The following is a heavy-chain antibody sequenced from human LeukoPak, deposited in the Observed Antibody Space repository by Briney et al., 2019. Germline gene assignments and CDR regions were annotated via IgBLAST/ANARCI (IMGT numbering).Heavy chain of an antibody. D-gene: IGHD3-22*01. CDR3: LRADSSGYYFDY. CDR1: GFTFSSYE. J-gene: IGHJ4*02. V-gene: IGHV3-48*03. CDR2: ISSSGSTI. Sequence: GGSLRLSCAASGFTFSSYEMNWVRQAPGKGLKWVSYISSSGSTIYYADSVKGRYTISRDNAKNSLYLQMNSLRAEDTAVYYCLRADSSGYYFDYWGQGTLVTVSS.